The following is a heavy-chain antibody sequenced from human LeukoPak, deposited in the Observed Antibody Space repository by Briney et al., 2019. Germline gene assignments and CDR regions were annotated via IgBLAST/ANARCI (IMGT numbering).Heavy chain of an antibody. V-gene: IGHV3-73*01. CDR2: IRSKANSYAT. J-gene: IGHJ6*02. CDR1: GFTFSGSA. CDR3: TRHIQQLGTRYYYYGMDV. Sequence: GGSLRLSCAASGFTFSGSAMHWVRQASGKGLEWVGRIRSKANSYATAYAASVKGRFTTSRDDSKNTAYLQMNSLKTEDTAVYYCTRHIQQLGTRYYYYGMDVWGQGTTVTVSS. D-gene: IGHD6-13*01.